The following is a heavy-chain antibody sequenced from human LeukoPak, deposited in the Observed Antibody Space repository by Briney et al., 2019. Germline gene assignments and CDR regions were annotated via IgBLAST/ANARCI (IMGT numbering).Heavy chain of an antibody. CDR3: AGGLSIAARPRYYYGMDV. CDR1: GGSISSYY. V-gene: IGHV4-59*01. CDR2: IYYSGST. J-gene: IGHJ6*02. Sequence: SETLSLTCTVSGGSISSYYWSWIRQPPGKGLEWIGYIYYSGSTNYNPSLKSRVTISVDTSKNQFSLKLSSVTAADTAVYYCAGGLSIAARPRYYYGMDVWGQGTTVTVSS. D-gene: IGHD6-6*01.